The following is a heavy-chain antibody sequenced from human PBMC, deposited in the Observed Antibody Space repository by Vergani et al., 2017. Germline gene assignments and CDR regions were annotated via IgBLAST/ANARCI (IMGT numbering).Heavy chain of an antibody. Sequence: QVQLQESGPGLVKPSETLSLTCTVSGGSISRYYWSWIRQPPGKGLEWIGYIHYSGSTNYNPSLKSRVTISVDTSKNQFSLKLSSVTAADTAVYYCARAYSSGGYGFDYWGQGTLVTVSS. CDR1: GGSISRYY. D-gene: IGHD6-19*01. CDR3: ARAYSSGGYGFDY. J-gene: IGHJ4*02. CDR2: IHYSGST. V-gene: IGHV4-59*01.